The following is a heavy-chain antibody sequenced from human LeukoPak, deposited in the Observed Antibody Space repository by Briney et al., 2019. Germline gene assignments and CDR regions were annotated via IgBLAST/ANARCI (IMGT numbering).Heavy chain of an antibody. J-gene: IGHJ3*02. V-gene: IGHV4-30-2*01. CDR2: IYHSGST. CDR1: GGSISSGGYY. D-gene: IGHD5-12*01. Sequence: SETLSLTCTVSGGSISSGGYYWSWIRQPPGKGLEWIGYIYHSGSTYYNPSLKSRVTMSVDTSKNQFSLKLSSVTAADTAVYYCARDLKMWLRRALSGGGSHNAFDIWGQGTMVTVSS. CDR3: ARDLKMWLRRALSGGGSHNAFDI.